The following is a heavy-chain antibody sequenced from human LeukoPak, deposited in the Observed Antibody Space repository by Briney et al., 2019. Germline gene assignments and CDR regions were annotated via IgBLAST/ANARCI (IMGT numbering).Heavy chain of an antibody. J-gene: IGHJ4*02. CDR2: IRYDGSNK. Sequence: GGSLRLSCAASGFTFSSYGMHWVRQAPGNGLEWVAFIRYDGSNKYYADSVKRRFTISRDNSNNTLYLQMNSLRAEDTDVYYCAKELSCSSTSCPRYRGQGNLVTVSS. D-gene: IGHD2-2*01. CDR3: AKELSCSSTSCPRY. V-gene: IGHV3-30*02. CDR1: GFTFSSYG.